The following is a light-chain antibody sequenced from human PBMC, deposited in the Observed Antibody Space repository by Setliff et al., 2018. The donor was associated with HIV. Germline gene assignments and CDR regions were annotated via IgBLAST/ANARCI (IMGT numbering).Light chain of an antibody. CDR3: CSYAGTSWV. CDR2: DVS. V-gene: IGLV2-23*02. Sequence: LTQPAPVSGSPGQSITISCTGTSSDVGGYNYVSWYQQHPGKAPKVMIYDVSKRPSGISNRFSGSKSGNTASLTISGLQAEDGTDYYCCSYAGTSWVVGGGTKVTVL. J-gene: IGLJ3*02. CDR1: SSDVGGYNY.